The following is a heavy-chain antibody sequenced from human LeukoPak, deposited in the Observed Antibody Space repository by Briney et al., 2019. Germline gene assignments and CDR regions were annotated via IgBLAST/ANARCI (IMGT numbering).Heavy chain of an antibody. V-gene: IGHV3-21*01. CDR1: GFTFSSYS. CDR3: AKASGMVRGVINYYYYMDV. D-gene: IGHD3-10*01. J-gene: IGHJ6*03. CDR2: ISSSSSYI. Sequence: PGGSLRLSCAASGFTFSSYSMNWVRQAPGKGLEWVSSISSSSSYIYYADSVKGRFTISRDNAKNSLYLQMNSLRAEDTAVYYCAKASGMVRGVINYYYYMDVWGKGTTVTVSS.